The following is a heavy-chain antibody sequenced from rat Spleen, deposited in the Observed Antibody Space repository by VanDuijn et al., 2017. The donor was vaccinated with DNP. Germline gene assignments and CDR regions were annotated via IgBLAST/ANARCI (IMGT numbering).Heavy chain of an antibody. Sequence: EVQLVESEGGLVQPGRSLKLSCAASGFTFSDYYMAWVRQAPTKGLEWVATISYDGSITYYRDSVKGRFTISRDNAKSTLYLQMDSLSSEDTATYYCARPGSPYYFDYWGQGVMVTVSS. J-gene: IGHJ2*01. V-gene: IGHV5-29*01. CDR2: ISYDGSIT. D-gene: IGHD5-1*01. CDR3: ARPGSPYYFDY. CDR1: GFTFSDYY.